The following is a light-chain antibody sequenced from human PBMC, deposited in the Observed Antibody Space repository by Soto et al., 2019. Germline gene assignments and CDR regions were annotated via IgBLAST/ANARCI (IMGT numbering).Light chain of an antibody. V-gene: IGKV3-11*01. CDR2: DAS. Sequence: EIVLTQSPATLSLSPVERATLSCRASPSVSSYLAWYQQKPGQAPRLLIYDASNRATGIPARFSGSGSGTDFTLTISSLEPEDFAVYYCQQRSNWPPLTFGQGTRLEIK. J-gene: IGKJ5*01. CDR3: QQRSNWPPLT. CDR1: PSVSSY.